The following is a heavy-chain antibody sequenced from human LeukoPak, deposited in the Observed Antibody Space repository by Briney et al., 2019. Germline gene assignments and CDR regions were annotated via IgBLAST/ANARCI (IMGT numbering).Heavy chain of an antibody. J-gene: IGHJ4*02. CDR1: GFTFSSFA. CDR2: VSGRGGST. Sequence: PGGSLRLSCAAYGFTFSSFAMSWVRQAPGKGLEWVSAVSGRGGSTYYADSVKGRFTISRDNSKNTLYLQMNSLRAEHTALYYCAKGGPLQWLRFDYWGQGTLVTVYS. CDR3: AKGGPLQWLRFDY. V-gene: IGHV3-23*01. D-gene: IGHD6-19*01.